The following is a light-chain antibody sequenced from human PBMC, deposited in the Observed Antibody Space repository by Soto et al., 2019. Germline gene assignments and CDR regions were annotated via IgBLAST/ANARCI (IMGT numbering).Light chain of an antibody. Sequence: DIQMTQSPSTPSSSFGDRVTITCRASQSISSWLAWYQQKPGKAPKLLIYDASSLESGVPSRFSGSGSGTEVTLTISSLKNDDCATYYCQQYDSYSWTFGQGTKVDI. CDR1: QSISSW. J-gene: IGKJ1*01. CDR3: QQYDSYSWT. CDR2: DAS. V-gene: IGKV1-5*01.